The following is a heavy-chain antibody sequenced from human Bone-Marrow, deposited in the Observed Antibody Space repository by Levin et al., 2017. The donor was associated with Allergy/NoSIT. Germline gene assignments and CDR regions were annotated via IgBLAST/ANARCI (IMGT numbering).Heavy chain of an antibody. D-gene: IGHD6-19*01. CDR1: DGSITSSNW. J-gene: IGHJ3*01. CDR3: ARAPGYSSGWQDGLDV. Sequence: SETLSLTCAVSDGSITSSNWWTWVRQSPGKGLEWIGQIYYTGNSKYNPSLKSRVSISVDTSKDHFSLTLTSVTAADTAVYYCARAPGYSSGWQDGLDVWGRGTMVTVSS. V-gene: IGHV4-4*02. CDR2: IYYTGNS.